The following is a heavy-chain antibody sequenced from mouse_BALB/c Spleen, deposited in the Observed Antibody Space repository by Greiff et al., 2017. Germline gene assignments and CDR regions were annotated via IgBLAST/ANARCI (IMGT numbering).Heavy chain of an antibody. D-gene: IGHD1-1*01. V-gene: IGHV2-6-7*02. CDR2: IWGDGST. J-gene: IGHJ1*01. CDR3: ARAYGSSLYWYFDV. CDR1: GFSLTGYG. Sequence: VKLQESGPGLVAPSQSLSITCTVSGFSLTGYGVNWVRQPPGKGLEWLGMIWGDGSTDYNSALKSRLSISKDNSKSQVFLKMNSLQTDDTARYYCARAYGSSLYWYFDVWGAGTTVTVSS.